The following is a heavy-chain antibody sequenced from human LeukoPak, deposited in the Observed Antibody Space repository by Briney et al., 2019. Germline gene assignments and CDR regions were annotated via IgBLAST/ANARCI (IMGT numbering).Heavy chain of an antibody. D-gene: IGHD1-26*01. J-gene: IGHJ3*02. V-gene: IGHV3-23*01. CDR1: GFTFSSYA. CDR2: ISGSGGST. CDR3: AKDYLGASHTFDI. Sequence: GGSLRLSCAASGFTFSSYAMSWVRQAPGKGLEWVSGISGSGGSTYYADSVKGRFTISRDTSKSTLYLQMDSLRVEDTAVYYCAKDYLGASHTFDIWGQGTMVTVSS.